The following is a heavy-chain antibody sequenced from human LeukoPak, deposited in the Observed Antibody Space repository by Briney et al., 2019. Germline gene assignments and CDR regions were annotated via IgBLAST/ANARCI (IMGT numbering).Heavy chain of an antibody. V-gene: IGHV3-21*01. CDR2: ISSSSSYI. CDR1: GFTFSSYA. Sequence: PGGSLRLSRAASGFTFSSYAMSWVRQAPGKGLEWVSSISSSSSYIYYADSVKGRFTISRDNAKNSLYLQMNSLRAEDTAVYYCARGLHGGYFDYWGQGTLVTVSS. CDR3: ARGLHGGYFDY. J-gene: IGHJ4*02. D-gene: IGHD4-11*01.